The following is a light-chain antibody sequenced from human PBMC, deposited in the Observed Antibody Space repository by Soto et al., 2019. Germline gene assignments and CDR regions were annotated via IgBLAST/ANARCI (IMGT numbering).Light chain of an antibody. CDR1: GNDIGGYSY. CDR3: SSYSSGSTSYV. CDR2: AVS. Sequence: QSALTQPASVSGSPGQSITISCTGTGNDIGGYSYVSWYQQQPGKAPKLIVYAVSNRPSGVSSRFSGSKSANTASLTISGLQAEDEADYYCSSYSSGSTSYVFGTGTKVTVL. V-gene: IGLV2-14*01. J-gene: IGLJ1*01.